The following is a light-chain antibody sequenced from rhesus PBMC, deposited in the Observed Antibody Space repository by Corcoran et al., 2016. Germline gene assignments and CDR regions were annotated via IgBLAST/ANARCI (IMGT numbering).Light chain of an antibody. CDR1: QNIYSN. CDR3: QHYYHNPRP. J-gene: IGKJ1*01. V-gene: IGKV1S12*01. CDR2: AAS. Sequence: DIQMTQSPSALSASVGDRVTISCRASQNIYSNLAWYQQKPGKAPKLLFYAASSLQNGIPSRFSGSGCGTDFTLTSSSLQPEASAAYYCQHYYHNPRPFGQGTKVEIK.